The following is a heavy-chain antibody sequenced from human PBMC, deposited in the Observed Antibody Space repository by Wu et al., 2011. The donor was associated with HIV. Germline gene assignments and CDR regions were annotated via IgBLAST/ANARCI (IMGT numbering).Heavy chain of an antibody. CDR2: INPSGGST. Sequence: QVQLVQSGAEVKKPGASVKVSCKASGYTFTSYYMHWVRQAPGQGLEWMGIINPSGGSTSYAQKFQGRVTMATDTSTSTAYMELSSLRSEDTAIYYCARDLGGDEDYWGQGTLVTVSS. CDR1: GYTFTSYY. CDR3: ARDLGGDEDY. D-gene: IGHD2-21*01. V-gene: IGHV1-46*01. J-gene: IGHJ4*02.